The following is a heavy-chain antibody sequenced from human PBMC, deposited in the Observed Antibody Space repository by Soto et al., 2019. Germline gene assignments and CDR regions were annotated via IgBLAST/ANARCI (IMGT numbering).Heavy chain of an antibody. CDR3: ISLAFS. J-gene: IGHJ4*02. CDR1: GFTFSSYA. Sequence: GGSLRLSCAASGFTFSSYAVNWVRQAPGKGLVWVSGINHDGSNVDYADSVKGRFTVSRDNAKDTLYLQMDSLRAEDTGVYYCISLAFSWGRGTLVTVSS. V-gene: IGHV3-74*01. D-gene: IGHD3-3*02. CDR2: INHDGSNV.